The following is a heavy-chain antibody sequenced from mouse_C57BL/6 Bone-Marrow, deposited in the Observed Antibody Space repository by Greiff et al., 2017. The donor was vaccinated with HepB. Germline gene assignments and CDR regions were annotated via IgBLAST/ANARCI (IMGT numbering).Heavy chain of an antibody. CDR2: IYPGSGST. CDR1: GYTFTSYW. CDR3: ARWDYSNYGAMDY. J-gene: IGHJ4*01. Sequence: VQLQQPGAELVKPGASVKMSCKASGYTFTSYWITWVKQRPGQGLEWIGDIYPGSGSTNYNEKFKSKATLTVETSSSTAYMQLSSLTSEDSAVYYCARWDYSNYGAMDYWGQGTSVTVSS. D-gene: IGHD2-5*01. V-gene: IGHV1-55*01.